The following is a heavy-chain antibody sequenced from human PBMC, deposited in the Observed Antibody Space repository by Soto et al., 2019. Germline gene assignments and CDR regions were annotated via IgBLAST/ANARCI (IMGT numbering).Heavy chain of an antibody. CDR1: GSSVSSNIPG. J-gene: IGHJ4*01. D-gene: IGHD1-26*01. CDR3: ARGEQYSGRIFDY. CDR2: TYYRSKWYY. V-gene: IGHV6-1*01. Sequence: PSQTLSVTCAITGSSVSSNIPGGSCVRQSPSRGLEWLGRTYYRSKWYYEYAVSVRGRITINPDTSKNQYSLQLNSVTPEDTAVYFCARGEQYSGRIFDYWGQGTMVTVSS.